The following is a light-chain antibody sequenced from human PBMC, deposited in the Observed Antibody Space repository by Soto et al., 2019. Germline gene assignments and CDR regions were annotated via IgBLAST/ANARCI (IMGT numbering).Light chain of an antibody. V-gene: IGKV1-8*01. CDR3: QQYYSYTLFT. CDR1: QGISSY. J-gene: IGKJ3*01. CDR2: AAS. Sequence: AIRMTQSPSSFSASTGDRVTITCRASQGISSYLAWYQQKPGKAPKLLIYAASTLQSGVPSRFSGSESGTDVTLTISCLQSEDFATYYCQQYYSYTLFTFGPGTKVDI.